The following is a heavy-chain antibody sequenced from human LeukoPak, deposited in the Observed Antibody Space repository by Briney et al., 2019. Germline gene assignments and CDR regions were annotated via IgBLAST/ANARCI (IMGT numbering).Heavy chain of an antibody. CDR2: INPNSGGT. D-gene: IGHD3-3*01. J-gene: IGHJ4*02. V-gene: IGHV1-2*02. Sequence: ASVKVSCKASGYTFTGYYMHWVRQAPGQGLEWMGWINPNSGGTNYAQKFQGRVTMTRDTSISTAYMELSRLRSDDTAVYYCARVPRPYYYDFWSGYPDYWGQGTLVTVSS. CDR3: ARVPRPYYYDFWSGYPDY. CDR1: GYTFTGYY.